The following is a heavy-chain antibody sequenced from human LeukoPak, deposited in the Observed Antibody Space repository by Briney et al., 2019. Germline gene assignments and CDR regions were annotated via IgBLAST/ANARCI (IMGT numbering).Heavy chain of an antibody. CDR1: GVTLSTYA. J-gene: IGHJ4*02. D-gene: IGHD5-12*01. Sequence: GGSLRLSCAASGVTLSTYAMSWARQAPGKGLEWVSSISSSSSYIYYADSVKGRFTISRDNAKNSLYLQMNSLRAEDTAVYYCARDRVGYSGYDPTSDWGQGTLVTVSS. CDR3: ARDRVGYSGYDPTSD. V-gene: IGHV3-21*01. CDR2: ISSSSSYI.